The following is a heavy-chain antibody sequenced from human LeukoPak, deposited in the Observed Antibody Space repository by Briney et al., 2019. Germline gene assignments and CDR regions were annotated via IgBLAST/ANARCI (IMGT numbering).Heavy chain of an antibody. J-gene: IGHJ4*02. V-gene: IGHV4-39*01. CDR1: GGSISSSSYY. D-gene: IGHD2-2*02. CDR2: IYYSGST. CDR3: ARGVVVPAAIRPFDY. Sequence: PSETLSLTCTVSGGSISSSSYYWGWIRQPPGKGLEWLGSIYYSGSTYYNPSLKTRVTISVDTSKNQFSLKLSSVTAADTAVYYCARGVVVPAAIRPFDYWGQGTLVTVSS.